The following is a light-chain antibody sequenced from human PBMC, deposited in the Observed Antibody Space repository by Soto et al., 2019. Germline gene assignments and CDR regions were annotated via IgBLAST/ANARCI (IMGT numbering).Light chain of an antibody. CDR3: QQTYIAPRT. Sequence: DIQMTQSPSSLSASVGDRVTISCRASQTISMFLNWYQQKPGKAPNVLIYAASSLQGGVPSRFSGSGSGTDFTLTISSLQHEDFGTYYCQQTYIAPRTFGQGTTVEI. CDR1: QTISMF. V-gene: IGKV1-39*01. J-gene: IGKJ1*01. CDR2: AAS.